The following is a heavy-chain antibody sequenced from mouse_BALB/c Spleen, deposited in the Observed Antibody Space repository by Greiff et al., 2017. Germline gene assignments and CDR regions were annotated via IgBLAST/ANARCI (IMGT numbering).Heavy chain of an antibody. CDR3: AFYDCYYGGNAMDY. J-gene: IGHJ4*01. D-gene: IGHD2-3*01. CDR1: GFNITDTY. V-gene: IGHV14-3*02. CDR2: IDPANGNT. Sequence: EVQLQQSGAELVKPGASVTLSCTASGFNITDTYMHWVKQRPEQGLEWIGRIDPANGNTKYDPKFQGKATITADTSSNTAYLQLSSLTSEDTAVDYCAFYDCYYGGNAMDYWGQGTSVTVSS.